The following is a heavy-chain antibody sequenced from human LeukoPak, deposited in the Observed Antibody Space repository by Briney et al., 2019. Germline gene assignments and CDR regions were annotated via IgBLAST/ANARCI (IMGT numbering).Heavy chain of an antibody. CDR2: IYYSGST. D-gene: IGHD2-2*01. J-gene: IGHJ4*02. CDR1: GGSISSYY. V-gene: IGHV4-59*01. CDR3: ASPFYCNSTTCYDS. Sequence: SETLSLTCTVSGGSISSYYWSWIRQPPGKGLEWIGYIYYSGSTNYNPSLKSRVTISVDTSKNQFSLKLSSVTAADTAVYYCASPFYCNSTTCYDSWGQGTLVTVSS.